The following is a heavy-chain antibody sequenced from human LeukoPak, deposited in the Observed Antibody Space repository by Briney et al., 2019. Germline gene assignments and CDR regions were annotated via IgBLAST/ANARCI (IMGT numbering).Heavy chain of an antibody. J-gene: IGHJ5*02. CDR3: ARDSSIAVAGPNWFDP. V-gene: IGHV3-21*01. CDR2: ISSSSDYI. CDR1: GFTFSSYS. D-gene: IGHD6-19*01. Sequence: GGALRLSCAASGFTFSSYSINWVRQTPGEGLEWVSSISSSSDYIYYADSVKGRFTISRDNAKKSLYLQMNSLRAEDTAVYYCARDSSIAVAGPNWFDPWGQGTLVTVSS.